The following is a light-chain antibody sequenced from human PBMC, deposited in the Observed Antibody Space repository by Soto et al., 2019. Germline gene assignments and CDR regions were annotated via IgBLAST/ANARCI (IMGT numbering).Light chain of an antibody. CDR3: QQLKSYPVA. CDR2: DAS. CDR1: QGISSY. V-gene: IGKV1-9*01. Sequence: DIQVTQSPSFLSASVGDRVTITCRASQGISSYLAWYQQKPGRAPKLLIYDASTLQSGVPSRFSGSGSGTEFTLTISRLQPEDFAIYYCQQLKSYPVAFGGGTKVDIK. J-gene: IGKJ4*01.